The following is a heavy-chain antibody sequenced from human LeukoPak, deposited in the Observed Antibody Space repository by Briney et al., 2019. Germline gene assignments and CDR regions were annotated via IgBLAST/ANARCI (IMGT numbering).Heavy chain of an antibody. CDR2: INTDGSTT. CDR1: GFTFSTYW. Sequence: GGSLRLSCAASGFTFSTYWMHGVRQAPGKGLVWVSRINTDGSTTTYADSVKGRFTISRDSAKNTLHLQLDSLRVEDTAVYFCARGYSGTYRIDYWGQGTLVTVSS. J-gene: IGHJ4*02. V-gene: IGHV3-74*03. D-gene: IGHD1-26*01. CDR3: ARGYSGTYRIDY.